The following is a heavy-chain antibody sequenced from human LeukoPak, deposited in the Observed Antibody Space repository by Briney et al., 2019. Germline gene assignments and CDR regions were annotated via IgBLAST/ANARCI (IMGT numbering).Heavy chain of an antibody. J-gene: IGHJ4*02. Sequence: PSGTLSLTCTVSGGSISSSNYYWGWIRQPPGKGLEWIGNIFYSGSTYYNPSLKSRVTISVDTSKNQFSLKLSSVTAADTAIYYCARRDSSAYYYALGYWGQGTLVTVSS. D-gene: IGHD3-22*01. CDR1: GGSISSSNYY. CDR3: ARRDSSAYYYALGY. V-gene: IGHV4-39*01. CDR2: IFYSGST.